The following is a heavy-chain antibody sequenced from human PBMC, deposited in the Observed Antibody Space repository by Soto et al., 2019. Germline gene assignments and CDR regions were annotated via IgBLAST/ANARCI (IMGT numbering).Heavy chain of an antibody. Sequence: GGSLRLSCASSGVTFSTYVMNLVRQAPGKGLEWVAVISYDGSNKYYADSVKGRFTISRDNSKNTLYLQMNSLRAEDTAVYYGEKEGGRKIGAKIPSYEGRDFGAQGTTAPVSS. CDR1: GVTFSTYV. D-gene: IGHD5-12*01. CDR2: ISYDGSNK. CDR3: EKEGGRKIGAKIPSYEGRDF. J-gene: IGHJ6*02. V-gene: IGHV3-30*18.